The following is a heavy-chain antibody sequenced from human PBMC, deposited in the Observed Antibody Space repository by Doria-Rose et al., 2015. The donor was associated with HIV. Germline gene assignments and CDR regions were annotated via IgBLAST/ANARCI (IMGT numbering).Heavy chain of an antibody. J-gene: IGHJ4*02. CDR2: INHSGVT. D-gene: IGHD1-1*01. V-gene: IGHV4-34*01. Sequence: ESGAGLLKPSETLSLTCGVSGGSFSDYYWNWIRQPPGKGLEWIGEINHSGVTNYNPSLKSRVTMSVDTSKNQLSLNLNSVTAADTAVYYCTRGNWNNGGPLPHDYWGQGTLVTVSS. CDR1: GGSFSDYY. CDR3: TRGNWNNGGPLPHDY.